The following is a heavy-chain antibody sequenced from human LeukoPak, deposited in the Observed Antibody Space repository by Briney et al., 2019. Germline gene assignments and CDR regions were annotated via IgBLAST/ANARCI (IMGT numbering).Heavy chain of an antibody. J-gene: IGHJ6*02. D-gene: IGHD3-10*01. CDR3: ARWYGGSGSWVLDG. V-gene: IGHV3-7*04. CDR2: IKQDGSGK. Sequence: GGSLRLSCAASGFTISNYWMSWVRQAPGKGLEWVANIKQDGSGKNYVDSVKGRFSISRDNAKNSLYLQIYSLRVEDTAGYYCARWYGGSGSWVLDGWGQGTTVTVSS. CDR1: GFTISNYW.